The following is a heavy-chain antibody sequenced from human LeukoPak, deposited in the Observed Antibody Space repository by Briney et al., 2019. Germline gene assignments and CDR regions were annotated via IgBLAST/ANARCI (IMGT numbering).Heavy chain of an antibody. J-gene: IGHJ4*02. CDR2: IYYSGST. CDR3: ASRRRKQYYYDSSGYYSPFDY. V-gene: IGHV4-39*07. CDR1: GGSISSSSYY. Sequence: SETLSLTCTVSGGSISSSSYYWGWLRQPPGTGLEWIGSIYYSGSTYYNPSLKSRVTISVDTSKNQFSLKLSSVTAADTAVYYCASRRRKQYYYDSSGYYSPFDYWGQGTLVTVSS. D-gene: IGHD3-22*01.